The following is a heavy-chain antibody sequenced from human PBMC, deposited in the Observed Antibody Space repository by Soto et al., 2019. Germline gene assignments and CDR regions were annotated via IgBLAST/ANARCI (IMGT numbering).Heavy chain of an antibody. CDR1: GYTFTSYY. V-gene: IGHV1-46*01. D-gene: IGHD6-19*01. CDR3: ARGLAVAYSPPLF. CDR2: INPAGGST. J-gene: IGHJ4*02. Sequence: QVQLVKSGAEVKKPGASVKVSCKASGYTFTSYYVHWVRQAPGQGLEWMGVINPAGGSTSYAQKVRGRVTMTRDTSTSTVYMELSSLRSEDTAVYYCARGLAVAYSPPLFWGQGTLVTVSS.